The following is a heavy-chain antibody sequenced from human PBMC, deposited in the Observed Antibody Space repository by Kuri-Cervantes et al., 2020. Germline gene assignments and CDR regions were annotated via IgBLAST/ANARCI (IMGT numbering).Heavy chain of an antibody. J-gene: IGHJ4*02. V-gene: IGHV3-48*01. D-gene: IGHD6-13*01. Sequence: GESLKISCAASGFTFSSYSMNWVRQAPGKGLEWVSYIRSSSSTIYYADSVKGRFTISRDNAKNSLYLQMNSLRAEDTAVYYCARDSAALHLLTLDYWGQGTLVTVSS. CDR2: IRSSSSTI. CDR1: GFTFSSYS. CDR3: ARDSAALHLLTLDY.